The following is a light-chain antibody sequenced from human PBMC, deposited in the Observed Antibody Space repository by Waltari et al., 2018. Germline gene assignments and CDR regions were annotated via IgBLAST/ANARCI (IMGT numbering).Light chain of an antibody. CDR3: QQRANWPLT. J-gene: IGKJ4*01. Sequence: EIVLTQSPATLSLSPGARTHLSCRASQSVSSYLGWYQQKPGQAPRLLIYDASNRATGIPARFSGSGSGTDFTLTISSLEFEDFAVYYCQQRANWPLTFGGGTKVEIK. V-gene: IGKV3-11*01. CDR2: DAS. CDR1: QSVSSY.